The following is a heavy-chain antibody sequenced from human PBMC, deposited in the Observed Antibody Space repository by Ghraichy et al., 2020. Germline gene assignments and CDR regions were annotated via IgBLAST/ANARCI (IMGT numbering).Heavy chain of an antibody. J-gene: IGHJ6*02. Sequence: LSLTCAASGFTFSTYTMNWVRQAPGKGLEWVSSISSSSSYIYYADSVKGRFTISRDNAKNSLYLQMNSLRAEDTAVYYCARDFNYYYYYRMDVWGQGTTVADSS. CDR2: ISSSSSYI. CDR1: GFTFSTYT. CDR3: ARDFNYYYYYRMDV. V-gene: IGHV3-21*01.